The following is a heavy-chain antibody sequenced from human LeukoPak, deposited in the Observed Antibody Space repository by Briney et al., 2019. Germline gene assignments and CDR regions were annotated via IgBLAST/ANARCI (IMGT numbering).Heavy chain of an antibody. V-gene: IGHV3-7*01. CDR1: EFTFSNYW. D-gene: IGHD2-2*01. Sequence: GGSLRLSCAASEFTFSNYWMSWVRQAPGKGLEWVANIKQDGSKKYYVDSVKGRFTISRDNAKNSLYLQMNSLRAEDTAVYYCASWGGCSSTSCSNWFDPWGQGTLVTVSS. J-gene: IGHJ5*02. CDR2: IKQDGSKK. CDR3: ASWGGCSSTSCSNWFDP.